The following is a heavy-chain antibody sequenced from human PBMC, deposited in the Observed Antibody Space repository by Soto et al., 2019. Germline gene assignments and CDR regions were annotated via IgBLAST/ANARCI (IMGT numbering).Heavy chain of an antibody. CDR3: TGSWGDYAS. Sequence: EVQLVESGGGLVQPGGSLKLSCAASGFTFSGSAMHWVRQASGKGLEWVGRIRSEANSYATAYGESVKGRFTISRDDSKNTAYLQMNSLKTEDTAVYYCTGSWGDYASWGQGTLVTVSS. D-gene: IGHD4-17*01. CDR2: IRSEANSYAT. CDR1: GFTFSGSA. J-gene: IGHJ5*02. V-gene: IGHV3-73*02.